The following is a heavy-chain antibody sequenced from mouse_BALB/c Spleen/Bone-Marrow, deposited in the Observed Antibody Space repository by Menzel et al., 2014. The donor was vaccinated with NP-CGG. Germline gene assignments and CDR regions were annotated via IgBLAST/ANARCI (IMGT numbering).Heavy chain of an antibody. D-gene: IGHD2-3*01. J-gene: IGHJ3*01. CDR1: GYTFSDYI. CDR2: IYPYNGGT. Sequence: EVKLMESGPELVKPGASVKISCKASGYTFSDYIMHWVKQSHGKSLEWIGNIYPYNGGTGYNQKFKRKATLTVDNSSSTAYMEPRSLTSEDSAVYHCARGWLLSWFAYWGQGTLVTVSA. V-gene: IGHV1S29*02. CDR3: ARGWLLSWFAY.